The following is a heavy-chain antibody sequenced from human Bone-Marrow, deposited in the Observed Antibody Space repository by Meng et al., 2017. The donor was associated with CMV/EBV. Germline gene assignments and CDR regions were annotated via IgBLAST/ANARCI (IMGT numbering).Heavy chain of an antibody. J-gene: IGHJ4*02. CDR1: GFTFSDHY. Sequence: GESLKISCAASGFTFSDHYMDWVRQAPGKGLEWVGRTRNKANSYTTEYAASVKGRFTISRDDSKNSLYLQMNSLKTEDTAVYYCAREEAGIAARPYYFDYWGQGTLVTVSS. CDR3: AREEAGIAARPYYFDY. D-gene: IGHD6-6*01. CDR2: TRNKANSYTT. V-gene: IGHV3-72*01.